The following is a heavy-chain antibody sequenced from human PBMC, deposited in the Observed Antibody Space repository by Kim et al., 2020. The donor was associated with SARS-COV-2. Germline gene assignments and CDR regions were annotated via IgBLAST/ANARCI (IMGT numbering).Heavy chain of an antibody. J-gene: IGHJ4*02. V-gene: IGHV3-33*05. Sequence: GRSLRLSCAASGFTFSSYGMHWVRQAPGKGLEWVAVISYDGSNKYYADSVKGRFTISRDNSKNTLYLQMNSLRAEDTAVYYCASNDYGDYVDSGSIDYWGQGALVTVSS. CDR1: GFTFSSYG. CDR2: ISYDGSNK. D-gene: IGHD4-17*01. CDR3: ASNDYGDYVDSGSIDY.